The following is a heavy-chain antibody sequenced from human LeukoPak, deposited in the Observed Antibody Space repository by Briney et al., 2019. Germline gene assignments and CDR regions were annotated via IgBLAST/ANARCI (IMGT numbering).Heavy chain of an antibody. Sequence: SETLSLTCTVSGGSISSYYWGWIRQPPGKGLEWIGSIYYSGSTYYNPSLKSRVTISVDTSKNQFSLKLSSVTAADTAVYYCASLRWGLQLWLDYWGQGTLVTVSS. CDR3: ASLRWGLQLWLDY. V-gene: IGHV4-39*01. D-gene: IGHD5-18*01. CDR1: GGSISSYY. J-gene: IGHJ4*02. CDR2: IYYSGST.